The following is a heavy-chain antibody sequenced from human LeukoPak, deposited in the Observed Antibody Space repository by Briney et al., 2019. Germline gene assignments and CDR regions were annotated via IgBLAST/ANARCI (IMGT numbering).Heavy chain of an antibody. CDR2: ITSSSSTI. V-gene: IGHV3-48*01. CDR3: VRPDRYYDVFTGKMGDY. CDR1: GFTFSRYN. Sequence: GGSLRLSCAASGFTFSRYNMNWVRQAPGRGLEWVSYITSSSSTIYYADSVKGRFTISRDNAKNSLYLQMNSLRAEDTGVYYCVRPDRYYDVFTGKMGDYWGQGPLVTVSS. D-gene: IGHD3-9*01. J-gene: IGHJ4*02.